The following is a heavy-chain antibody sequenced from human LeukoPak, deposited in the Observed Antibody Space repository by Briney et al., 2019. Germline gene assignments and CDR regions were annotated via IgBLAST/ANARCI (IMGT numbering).Heavy chain of an antibody. V-gene: IGHV4-59*01. CDR3: ARDSGATGDFDY. D-gene: IGHD1-26*01. CDR2: IYYSGST. J-gene: IGHJ4*02. Sequence: SETLSLTCTVSGGSISSYYWSWVRQPPGKGLEWIGYIYYSGSTNYNPSLKSRVTISVDTSKNQSSLKLSSVTAADTAVYYCARDSGATGDFDYWGQGTLVTVSS. CDR1: GGSISSYY.